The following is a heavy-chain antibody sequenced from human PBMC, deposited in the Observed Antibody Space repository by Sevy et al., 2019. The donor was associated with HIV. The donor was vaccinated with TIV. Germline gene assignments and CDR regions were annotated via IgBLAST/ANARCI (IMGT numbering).Heavy chain of an antibody. J-gene: IGHJ4*02. CDR3: ARGGGIAAAGRRNYFDY. D-gene: IGHD6-13*01. V-gene: IGHV3-48*01. Sequence: GGSLRLSCAASGFTFSSYSMNWVRQAPGKGLEWVSYISSSSSTIYYADSVKGRFTISREKAKNSLYLQMTSLRAEDTAVYYCARGGGIAAAGRRNYFDYWGQGTLVPVSS. CDR2: ISSSSSTI. CDR1: GFTFSSYS.